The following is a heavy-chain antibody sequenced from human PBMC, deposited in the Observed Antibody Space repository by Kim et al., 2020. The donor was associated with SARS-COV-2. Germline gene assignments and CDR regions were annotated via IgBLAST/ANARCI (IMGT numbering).Heavy chain of an antibody. V-gene: IGHV1-18*04. Sequence: ASVKVSCKASGYTFTSYGISWVRQAPGQGLEWMGWISAYNGNTNYAQKLQGRVTMTTDTSTSTAYMELRSLRSDDTAVYYCARGGWLIDYGSGIDWFDPWGQGTLVTVSS. CDR1: GYTFTSYG. CDR2: ISAYNGNT. CDR3: ARGGWLIDYGSGIDWFDP. D-gene: IGHD3-10*01. J-gene: IGHJ5*02.